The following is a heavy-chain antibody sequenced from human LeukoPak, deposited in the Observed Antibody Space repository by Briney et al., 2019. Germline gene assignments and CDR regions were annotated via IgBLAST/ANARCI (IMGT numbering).Heavy chain of an antibody. CDR1: GFTFSDYY. CDR3: ARDQGWGSSNWFEP. D-gene: IGHD3-16*01. Sequence: GGSLRLSCAASGFTFSDYYMSWIRQAPGKGLEWVSYISCDGSTKYYADSVKGRFTISRDNSKNSLYLQMNSLRAEDTAVYYCARDQGWGSSNWFEPWGQGTLVTVSS. V-gene: IGHV3-11*04. CDR2: ISCDGSTK. J-gene: IGHJ5*02.